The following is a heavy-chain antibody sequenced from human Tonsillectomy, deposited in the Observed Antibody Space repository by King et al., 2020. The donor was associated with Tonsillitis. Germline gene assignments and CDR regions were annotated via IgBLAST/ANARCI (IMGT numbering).Heavy chain of an antibody. CDR1: GYTFTNYY. J-gene: IGHJ4*02. CDR3: ARGGSLRDGISAFDY. V-gene: IGHV1-46*01. CDR2: INPSDGSP. D-gene: IGHD1-14*01. Sequence: VQLVESGAEVEKPGASVTVSCKASGYTFTNYYIHWVRQAPGQGLEWVGIINPSDGSPRYAQKFQDRVIMTRDKPTNTVYMELTSLGPDDTAVYYCARGGSLRDGISAFDYWGQGSLVTVSS.